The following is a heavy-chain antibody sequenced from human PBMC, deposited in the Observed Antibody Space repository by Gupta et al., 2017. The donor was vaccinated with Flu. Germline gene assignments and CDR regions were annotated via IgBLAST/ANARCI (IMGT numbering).Heavy chain of an antibody. D-gene: IGHD2-15*01. CDR1: GGSLSRYY. J-gene: IGHJ2*01. Sequence: QEHLQPWGAGLLKSSETLSLDCAVSGGSLSRYYWRWVRQPPGKGLECIGEINESGSTNYNPARKSRVTTSVDTSKSQVSLKVKSVIDEDTGLYYCAREPCYTYDWHFDLWGGGSLVTVSS. CDR2: INESGST. CDR3: AREPCYTYDWHFDL. V-gene: IGHV4-34*02.